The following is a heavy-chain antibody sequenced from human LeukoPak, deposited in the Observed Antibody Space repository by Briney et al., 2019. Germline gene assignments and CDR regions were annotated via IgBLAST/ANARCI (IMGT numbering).Heavy chain of an antibody. J-gene: IGHJ4*02. V-gene: IGHV1-2*06. CDR2: INPNSGGT. CDR1: GYTFTGYY. D-gene: IGHD3-22*01. Sequence: SVKVSCKASGYTFTGYYMHWVRQAPGQGLEWMGRINPNSGGTNYAQKFQGRVTMTRDTSISTAYMELSRLRSDDTAVYYCARAIPLPNYYDSSGYYGRWGQGTLVTVSS. CDR3: ARAIPLPNYYDSSGYYGR.